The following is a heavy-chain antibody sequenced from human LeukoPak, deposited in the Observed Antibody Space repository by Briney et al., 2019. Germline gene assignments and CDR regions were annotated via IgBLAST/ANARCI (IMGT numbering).Heavy chain of an antibody. CDR2: INPSGGST. CDR3: ARDLQCPNWFDP. V-gene: IGHV1-46*01. D-gene: IGHD4-11*01. CDR1: GYTFTSYY. Sequence: ASVKVSCKASGYTFTSYYMHWVRQAPGQGLEWMGIINPSGGSTSYAQKFQGRVTITTDESTSTAYMELSSLRSEDTAVYYCARDLQCPNWFDPWGQGTLVTVSS. J-gene: IGHJ5*02.